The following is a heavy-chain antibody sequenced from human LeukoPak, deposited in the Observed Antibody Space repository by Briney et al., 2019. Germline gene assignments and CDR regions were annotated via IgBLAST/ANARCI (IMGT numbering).Heavy chain of an antibody. CDR3: ARVGIYGDYNRYFDY. Sequence: PGGSLRLSCAASGFTFDNYGLSWVRQAPGKGLEWVSGINWNGGNTGHADSVKGRFTISRDNAKNSLYLQMNSLRAEDTALYYCARVGIYGDYNRYFDYWGQGTLVTVSS. D-gene: IGHD4-17*01. J-gene: IGHJ4*02. CDR2: INWNGGNT. V-gene: IGHV3-20*04. CDR1: GFTFDNYG.